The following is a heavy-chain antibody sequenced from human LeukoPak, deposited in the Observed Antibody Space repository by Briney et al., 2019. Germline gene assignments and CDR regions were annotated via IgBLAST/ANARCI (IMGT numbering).Heavy chain of an antibody. CDR1: GFTFSSYV. CDR3: ARGDRSSWFSFDY. D-gene: IGHD6-13*01. CDR2: TWYDGTNK. V-gene: IGHV3-33*01. J-gene: IGHJ4*02. Sequence: GLSLRLSCAASGFTFSSYVMHWVRQAPGKGLEWVAVTWYDGTNKYFADSVRGRFSISRDNSKNTLYLQMNSLRAEDTAVYYCARGDRSSWFSFDYWGQGTLVTVSS.